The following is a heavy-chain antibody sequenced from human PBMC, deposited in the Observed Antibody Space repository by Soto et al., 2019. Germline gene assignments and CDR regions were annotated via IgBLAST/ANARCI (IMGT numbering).Heavy chain of an antibody. V-gene: IGHV1-46*01. CDR2: INPSGGST. CDR3: ARDGYPYCSSTSCYYYGMDV. Sequence: ASVKVSCKASGYTFTSYYMHWVRQAPGQGLEWMGIINPSGGSTSYAQKFQGRVTMTRDTSTSTVYMELSSLRSEDTAVYYCARDGYPYCSSTSCYYYGMDVWGQGTTVTVSS. J-gene: IGHJ6*02. CDR1: GYTFTSYY. D-gene: IGHD2-2*01.